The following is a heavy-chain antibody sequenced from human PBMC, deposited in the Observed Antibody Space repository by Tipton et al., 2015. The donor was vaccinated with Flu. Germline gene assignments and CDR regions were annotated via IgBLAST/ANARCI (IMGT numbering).Heavy chain of an antibody. D-gene: IGHD6-19*01. CDR3: AREERGWYYLDY. CDR2: VNPNSGTT. Sequence: QLVQSGAEVRKPGASVKVSCKTSGYTFTSYDISWVRQAAGQGLEWMGWVNPNSGTTGYAQKFKGRVTMTRDTSISTAHMELTALTSDDTAVYYCAREERGWYYLDYWGLGTLVTVSS. CDR1: GYTFTSYD. J-gene: IGHJ4*02. V-gene: IGHV1-8*01.